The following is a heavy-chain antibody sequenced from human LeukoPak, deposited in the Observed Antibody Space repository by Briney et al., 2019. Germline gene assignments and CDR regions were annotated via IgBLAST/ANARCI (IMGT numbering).Heavy chain of an antibody. Sequence: PGGSLRLSCAASGFTFSISAMSWVRQAPGKGLEWVSAISGSGGSTNYADSVKGRFTISRDNSKNTLYLQMNSLRAGDTALYYCAKRIAAQENFDYWGQGTLVTVSS. D-gene: IGHD6-6*01. CDR2: ISGSGGST. CDR1: GFTFSISA. J-gene: IGHJ4*02. V-gene: IGHV3-23*01. CDR3: AKRIAAQENFDY.